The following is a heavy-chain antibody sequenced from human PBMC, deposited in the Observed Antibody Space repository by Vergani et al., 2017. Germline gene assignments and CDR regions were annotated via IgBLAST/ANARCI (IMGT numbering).Heavy chain of an antibody. D-gene: IGHD3-3*01. Sequence: EVQLLESGGGLVQPGGSLRLSCVASGFTFSSYARSWVRQAPGKGLEWVSAISGSGGSTYYADSVKGRFTISRDNSKNTLCLQMNSLRAADTAVYYCAKREGFEEVVVGVVTTIYGMDVWGQGTTVTVSS. CDR2: ISGSGGST. CDR3: AKREGFEEVVVGVVTTIYGMDV. CDR1: GFTFSSYA. V-gene: IGHV3-23*01. J-gene: IGHJ6*02.